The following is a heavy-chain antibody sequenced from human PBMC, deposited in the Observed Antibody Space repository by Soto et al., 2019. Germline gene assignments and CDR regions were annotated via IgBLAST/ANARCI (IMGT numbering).Heavy chain of an antibody. J-gene: IGHJ4*02. Sequence: SETLSLTCTVSGGSISSSSYYWGWIRQPPGKGLGWIGSIYYSGSTYYNPSLKSRVTISVDTSKNQFSLKLSSVTAADTAVYYCAWRWLQSEGDYWGQGTLVTVSS. CDR1: GGSISSSSYY. CDR2: IYYSGST. CDR3: AWRWLQSEGDY. V-gene: IGHV4-39*01. D-gene: IGHD5-12*01.